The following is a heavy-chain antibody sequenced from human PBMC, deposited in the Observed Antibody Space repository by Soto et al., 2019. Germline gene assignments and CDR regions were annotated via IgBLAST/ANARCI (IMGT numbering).Heavy chain of an antibody. V-gene: IGHV4-39*01. CDR3: ASGTVDIVVVPAAMNYYYYGMDV. J-gene: IGHJ6*02. CDR1: GGSISSSSYY. D-gene: IGHD2-2*03. Sequence: SETLSLTCTVSGGSISSSSYYWGWIRQPPGKGLEWIGSIYYSGSTYYNPSLKSRVTISVDTSKNQFSLKLSSVTAADTAVYYCASGTVDIVVVPAAMNYYYYGMDVWGQGTTVTVSS. CDR2: IYYSGST.